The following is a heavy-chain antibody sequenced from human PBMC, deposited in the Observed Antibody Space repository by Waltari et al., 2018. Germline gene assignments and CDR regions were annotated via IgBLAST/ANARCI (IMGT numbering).Heavy chain of an antibody. J-gene: IGHJ5*02. V-gene: IGHV4-59*01. D-gene: IGHD3-16*02. Sequence: QVQLQESGPGLVKPSETLSLTCTVSGGSISSYYRSWIRQPPGKGLEWIGYIYYSGSTNYNPSLKSRVTISVDTSKNQFSLKLSSVTAADTAVYYCARSPTRNPIVGRNWFDPWGQGTLVTVSS. CDR1: GGSISSYY. CDR3: ARSPTRNPIVGRNWFDP. CDR2: IYYSGST.